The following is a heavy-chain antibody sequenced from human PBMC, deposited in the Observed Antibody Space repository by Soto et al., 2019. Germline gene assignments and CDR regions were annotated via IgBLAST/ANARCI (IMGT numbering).Heavy chain of an antibody. CDR3: ARSYGGNLVDPFDY. J-gene: IGHJ4*02. Sequence: QVQLVQSGDEVKKPGSSVKVSCKASGGTFSSYAISWVRQAPGQGLEWMGGIIPIFGTANYAQKFQGRVKITTDESTSTAYMELSSRRSEDTAVYYCARSYGGNLVDPFDYWGQGSLVTVSS. CDR2: IIPIFGTA. V-gene: IGHV1-69*05. D-gene: IGHD4-17*01. CDR1: GGTFSSYA.